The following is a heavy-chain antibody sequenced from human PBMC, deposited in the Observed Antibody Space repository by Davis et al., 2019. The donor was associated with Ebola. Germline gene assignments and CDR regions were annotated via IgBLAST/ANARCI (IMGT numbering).Heavy chain of an antibody. D-gene: IGHD6-19*01. CDR3: AKDSGWQMSP. CDR2: IKQDGSEK. Sequence: GESLKISCAASGFTFSSYWMSWVRQAPGKGLEWVGKIKQDGSEKHYVDSVRGRFTISRDTAKNSVYLQMNSLRVEDTAVYYCAKDSGWQMSPWSQGTLVTVSS. V-gene: IGHV3-7*01. CDR1: GFTFSSYW. J-gene: IGHJ5*02.